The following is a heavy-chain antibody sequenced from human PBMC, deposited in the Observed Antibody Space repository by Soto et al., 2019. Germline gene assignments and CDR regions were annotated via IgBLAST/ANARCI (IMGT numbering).Heavy chain of an antibody. CDR3: ARDGCSSTSCGMDV. D-gene: IGHD2-2*01. CDR1: GFTFSSYW. Sequence: PGGSLRLSCAASGFTFSSYWMSWVRQAPGKGLEWVAVIWYDGSNKYYADSVKGRFTISRDNSKNTLYLQMNSLRAEDTAVYYCARDGCSSTSCGMDVWGQGTTVTVS. CDR2: IWYDGSNK. V-gene: IGHV3-33*08. J-gene: IGHJ6*02.